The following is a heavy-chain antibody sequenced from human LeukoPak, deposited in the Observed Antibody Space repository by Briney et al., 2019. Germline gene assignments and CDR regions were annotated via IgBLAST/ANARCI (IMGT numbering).Heavy chain of an antibody. CDR1: GGTFSSYT. CDR3: ARSTGSGSREQLDY. D-gene: IGHD1-26*01. Sequence: SVKVSCKASGGTFSSYTISWVRQAPGQGLEWMGRIIPILGIANYAQKFQGRVTITADKSASTAYMELSSLRSEDTAVYYCARSTGSGSREQLDYWGQGTLVTVSS. V-gene: IGHV1-69*02. J-gene: IGHJ4*02. CDR2: IIPILGIA.